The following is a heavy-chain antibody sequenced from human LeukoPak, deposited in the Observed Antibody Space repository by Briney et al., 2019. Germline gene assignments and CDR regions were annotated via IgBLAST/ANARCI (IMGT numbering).Heavy chain of an antibody. V-gene: IGHV5-51*01. CDR2: IYPGDSDT. CDR1: GYSFENYW. CDR3: ARREGYGEFDY. D-gene: IGHD4-17*01. Sequence: GESLKISCQGSGYSFENYWIGWVRQMPGKGREWMGIIYPGDSDTRYSPSFQGQVAISADKSISTAYLQWSSLKASDTAMYYCARREGYGEFDYWGQGTLVTVSS. J-gene: IGHJ4*02.